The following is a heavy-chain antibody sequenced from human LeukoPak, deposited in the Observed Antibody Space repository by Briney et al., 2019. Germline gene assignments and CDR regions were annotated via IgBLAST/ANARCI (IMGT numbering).Heavy chain of an antibody. CDR2: ISGSGGST. CDR1: GFTFSSYA. V-gene: IGHV3-23*01. Sequence: GGSLRLSCAASGFTFSSYAMSWVRQAPGKGLEWVSAISGSGGSTFYADSVKGRFTISRDNAENSLYLQLNSLRAEDTALYYCARAQGGSYFRDAFDIWGQGTMVTVSS. CDR3: ARAQGGSYFRDAFDI. J-gene: IGHJ3*02. D-gene: IGHD1-26*01.